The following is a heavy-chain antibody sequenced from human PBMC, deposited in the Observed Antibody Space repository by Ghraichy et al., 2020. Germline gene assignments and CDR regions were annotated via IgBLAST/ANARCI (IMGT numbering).Heavy chain of an antibody. D-gene: IGHD2-2*01. J-gene: IGHJ6*02. V-gene: IGHV3-11*01. CDR2: ISSSGSTI. Sequence: GGSLRLSCAASGFTFSDYYMSWIRQAPGKGLEWVSYISSSGSTIYYADSVKGRFTISRDNAKNSLYLQMNSLRAEDTAVYYCARGHGYCSSTSCYDLSYYYGMDVWGQGTTVTASS. CDR3: ARGHGYCSSTSCYDLSYYYGMDV. CDR1: GFTFSDYY.